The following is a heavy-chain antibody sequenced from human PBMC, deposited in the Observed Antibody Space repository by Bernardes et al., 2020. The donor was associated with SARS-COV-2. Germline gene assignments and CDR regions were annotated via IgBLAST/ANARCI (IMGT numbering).Heavy chain of an antibody. J-gene: IGHJ2*01. V-gene: IGHV4-59*01. CDR3: ARDLSHLVRRGFDL. D-gene: IGHD3-10*01. CDR1: GGSIGSYY. CDR2: IYYSGST. Sequence: SETLSLTCTVSGGSIGSYYWAWIPQPPGMGLEWIGYIYYSGSTNYNPSLKSRVTISVDRSQNQFSLNLSSVTPADTAVYYCARDLSHLVRRGFDLWGRGTLVTVSS.